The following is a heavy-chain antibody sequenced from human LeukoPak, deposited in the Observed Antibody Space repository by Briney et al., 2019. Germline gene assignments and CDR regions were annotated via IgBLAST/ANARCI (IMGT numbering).Heavy chain of an antibody. D-gene: IGHD2-2*01. Sequence: GGSLRLSCAASGFTFSSYAMHWVRQAPGKGLEWVAVISYDGSNKYYADSVKGRFTISRDNSKNTLYLQMNSLRAEDTAVYYCARGMAGVVPAAMGVRYWGQGTLVTVSS. CDR2: ISYDGSNK. J-gene: IGHJ4*02. CDR3: ARGMAGVVPAAMGVRY. CDR1: GFTFSSYA. V-gene: IGHV3-30-3*01.